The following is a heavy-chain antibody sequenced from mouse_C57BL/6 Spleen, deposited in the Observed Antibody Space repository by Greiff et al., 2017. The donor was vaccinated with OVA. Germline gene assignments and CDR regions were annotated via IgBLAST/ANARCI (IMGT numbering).Heavy chain of an antibody. J-gene: IGHJ4*01. CDR2: ISNKANGHTT. CDR3: ARCDYYYGSSSYAMDY. Sequence: EVKLQESGGGLVQPGGSLSLSCAASGFTFTDYYMSWVRQPPGKALAWLGFISNKANGHTTAYSASVKGRFTISRDNSQSILYLQMNALRAEDSATYYCARCDYYYGSSSYAMDYWGQGTSVTVSS. D-gene: IGHD1-1*01. V-gene: IGHV7-3*01. CDR1: GFTFTDYY.